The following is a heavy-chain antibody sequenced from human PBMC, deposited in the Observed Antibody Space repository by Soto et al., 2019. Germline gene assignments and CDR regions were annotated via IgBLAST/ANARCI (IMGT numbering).Heavy chain of an antibody. CDR2: VHHTGSP. CDR1: GYPISNVYY. CDR3: ARYSDSSGFAAFDI. V-gene: IGHV4-38-2*01. Sequence: SETLSLTCAVSGYPISNVYYWGWIWQPPGKGLEWIGSVHHTGSPYYNPSLKSRVTISLDTSKNQFSLKLNSVTASDTAVYYCARYSDSSGFAAFDIWGQGTMVTVSS. J-gene: IGHJ3*02. D-gene: IGHD3-22*01.